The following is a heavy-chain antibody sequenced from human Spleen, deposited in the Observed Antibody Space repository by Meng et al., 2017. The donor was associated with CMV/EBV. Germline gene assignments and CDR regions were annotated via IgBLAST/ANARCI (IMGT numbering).Heavy chain of an antibody. Sequence: QVQLQESGPGLVKPSDTLSLTCIVSGASIGTYYWTWIRQPAGKGLEWIGHIFTSGSTNYNPSLKSRVTMSIDPSKNQFSLKLSSVTAADTAVYYCARGAHYYPRYFDYWGQGALVTVSS. CDR2: IFTSGST. V-gene: IGHV4-4*07. CDR3: ARGAHYYPRYFDY. D-gene: IGHD3-10*01. CDR1: GASIGTYY. J-gene: IGHJ4*02.